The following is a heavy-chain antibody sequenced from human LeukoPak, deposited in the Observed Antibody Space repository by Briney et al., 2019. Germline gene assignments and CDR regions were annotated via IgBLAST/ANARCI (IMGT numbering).Heavy chain of an antibody. CDR2: ISAYNGNS. V-gene: IGHV1-18*01. Sequence: GASVKVSCKTSGYTFTSFGVSWVRQAPGQGLEWMGWISAYNGNSNYTQKLQGRVTMTTDTSTTTAYMELRSLRSDDTAVYYCARVRYTSDWSWYFDLWGRGTLVTVSS. CDR1: GYTFTSFG. CDR3: ARVRYTSDWSWYFDL. J-gene: IGHJ2*01. D-gene: IGHD6-19*01.